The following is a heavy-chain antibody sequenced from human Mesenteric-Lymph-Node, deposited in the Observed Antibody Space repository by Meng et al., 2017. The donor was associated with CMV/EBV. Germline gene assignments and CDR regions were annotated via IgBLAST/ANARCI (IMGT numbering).Heavy chain of an antibody. CDR3: AKDHLELLDY. J-gene: IGHJ4*02. D-gene: IGHD1-7*01. CDR1: GFTFGSYW. V-gene: IGHV3-74*01. Sequence: GGSLRLSCAASGFTFGSYWMHWVRQAPGRGLVWVSRINSDGTSTYYADSVKGRFTISRDNSKNTLYLQMNSLRAEDTAVYYCAKDHLELLDYWGQGTLVTVSS. CDR2: INSDGTST.